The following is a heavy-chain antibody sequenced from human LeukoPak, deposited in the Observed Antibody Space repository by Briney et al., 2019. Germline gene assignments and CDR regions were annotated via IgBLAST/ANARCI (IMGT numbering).Heavy chain of an antibody. CDR1: GYTFTSYG. CDR3: ARDLPAVSWFDP. J-gene: IGHJ5*02. CDR2: ISAYNGNT. V-gene: IGHV1-18*01. Sequence: ASVKVSCKASGYTFTSYGISRVRQAPGQGLEWMGWISAYNGNTNYAQKLQGRVTMTTDTSTSTAYMELRSLRSDDTAVYYCARDLPAVSWFDPWGQGTLVTVSS. D-gene: IGHD2-15*01.